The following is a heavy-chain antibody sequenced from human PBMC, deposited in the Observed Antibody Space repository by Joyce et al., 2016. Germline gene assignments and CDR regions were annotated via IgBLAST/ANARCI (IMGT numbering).Heavy chain of an antibody. Sequence: EVQLVVSGGGLVQPGGSLRISCVVSGFSFSNYWMNWVRQAPGKGLEGMASIDQEGSEKYHVDSVEGRFTISRDNAKNSLYLQMNSLRAEDTAVYYCARDVRYGYFDYWGQGTLVSVSS. CDR3: ARDVRYGYFDY. D-gene: IGHD6-13*01. CDR1: GFSFSNYW. J-gene: IGHJ4*02. V-gene: IGHV3-7*01. CDR2: IDQEGSEK.